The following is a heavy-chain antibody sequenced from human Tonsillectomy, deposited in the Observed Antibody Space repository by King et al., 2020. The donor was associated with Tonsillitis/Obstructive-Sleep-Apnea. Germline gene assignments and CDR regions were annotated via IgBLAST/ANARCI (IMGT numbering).Heavy chain of an antibody. J-gene: IGHJ3*02. V-gene: IGHV3-15*01. D-gene: IGHD2-15*01. CDR3: TTVWGRSVVVADAFDI. CDR1: GFIFSNAW. CDR2: IKTKTDGGTT. Sequence: EVQLVESGGGLVKPGGSLRLSCAASGFIFSNAWMNWVRQAPGKGLEWVGRIKTKTDGGTTDYAAPVKGRFSISRDDSKNTLYLQMNSLKTEDTGVYYCTTVWGRSVVVADAFDIWGQGTMVTVSS.